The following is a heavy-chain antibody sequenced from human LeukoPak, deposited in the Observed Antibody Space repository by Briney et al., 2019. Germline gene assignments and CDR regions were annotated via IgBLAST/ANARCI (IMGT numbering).Heavy chain of an antibody. D-gene: IGHD2-21*01. Sequence: ASVKVSCKASGYTFTSYAMHWVRQAPGQRLEWMGWINAGNGNTKYSQKFQGRVTITRDTFGSTAYKELSSLRSEDTAVYYCARETDFAFDPWGQGTLVTVSS. CDR2: INAGNGNT. CDR1: GYTFTSYA. J-gene: IGHJ5*02. CDR3: ARETDFAFDP. V-gene: IGHV1-3*01.